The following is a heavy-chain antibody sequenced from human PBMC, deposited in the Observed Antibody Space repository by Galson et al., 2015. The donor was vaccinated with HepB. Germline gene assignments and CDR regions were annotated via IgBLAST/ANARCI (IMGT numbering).Heavy chain of an antibody. V-gene: IGHV1-3*01. Sequence: KFQGRVTITRDTSASTAYMELSSLRSEDTAVYYCARVGLTMRFDPWGQGTLVTVSS. J-gene: IGHJ5*02. D-gene: IGHD3-3*01. CDR3: ARVGLTMRFDP.